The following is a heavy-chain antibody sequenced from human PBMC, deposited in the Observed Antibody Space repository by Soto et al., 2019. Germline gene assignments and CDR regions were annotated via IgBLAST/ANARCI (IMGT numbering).Heavy chain of an antibody. V-gene: IGHV4-59*12. CDR1: GGSISSYY. J-gene: IGHJ4*02. CDR2: IYYSGST. CDR3: ARGAGRSSGWYISFDY. D-gene: IGHD6-19*01. Sequence: PSETLSLTCTVSGGSISSYYWSWIRQPPGKGLEWIGYIYYSGSTNYNPSLKSRVTISVDTSKNQFSLKLSSVTAADTAVYYCARGAGRSSGWYISFDYWGQGTLVTVSS.